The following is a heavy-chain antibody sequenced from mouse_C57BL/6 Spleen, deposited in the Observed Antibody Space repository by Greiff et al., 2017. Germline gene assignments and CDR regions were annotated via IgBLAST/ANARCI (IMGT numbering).Heavy chain of an antibody. Sequence: QVQLKQPGAELVKPGASVKLSCKASGYTFTSYWMQWVKQRPGQGLEWIGEIDPSDSYTNYNQKFKGKATLTVDTSSSTAYMQLSSLTSEDSAVYYCAGVGYYYGSSPYAMDYWGQGTSVTVSS. J-gene: IGHJ4*01. CDR1: GYTFTSYW. CDR3: AGVGYYYGSSPYAMDY. D-gene: IGHD1-1*01. V-gene: IGHV1-50*01. CDR2: IDPSDSYT.